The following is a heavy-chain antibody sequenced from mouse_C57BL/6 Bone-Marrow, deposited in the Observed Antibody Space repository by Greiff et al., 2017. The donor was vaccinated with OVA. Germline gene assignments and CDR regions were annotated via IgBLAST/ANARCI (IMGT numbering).Heavy chain of an antibody. CDR3: ARDRGYYFDY. CDR1: GYTFTNYW. V-gene: IGHV1-63*01. CDR2: IYPGGGYT. Sequence: HVQLQQSGAELVRPGTSVKMSCKASGYTFTNYWIGWAKQRPGHGLEWIGDIYPGGGYTNYNEKFKGKATLTADKSSSTAYMQFSSLTSEDSAIYYCARDRGYYFDYWGQGTTLTVSS. J-gene: IGHJ2*01.